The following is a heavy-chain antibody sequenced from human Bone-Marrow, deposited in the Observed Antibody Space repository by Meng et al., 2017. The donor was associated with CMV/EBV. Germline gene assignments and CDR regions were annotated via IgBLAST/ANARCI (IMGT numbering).Heavy chain of an antibody. J-gene: IGHJ4*02. CDR3: AREVKEGGSFDY. Sequence: GESLKISCAASGFTFSDYYMSWIRQAPGKGLEWVSYISSSDSTIYYADSVKGRFTISRDNSKNTLSLQMGSLRAEDMAVYYCAREVKEGGSFDYWGQGTLVTVSS. CDR1: GFTFSDYY. D-gene: IGHD1-26*01. V-gene: IGHV3-11*04. CDR2: ISSSDSTI.